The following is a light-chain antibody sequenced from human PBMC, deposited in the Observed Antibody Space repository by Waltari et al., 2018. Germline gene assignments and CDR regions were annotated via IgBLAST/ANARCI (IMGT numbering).Light chain of an antibody. CDR2: DVS. Sequence: QSALTQPASVSGSPGQANTTSCTGTSSDVGSSHYVSWYQQRPGKAPKLMIYDVSTRPSGFSNRFSRSKSGNTASLTISGLQGEDEADYYCRSYTSSRTRVFGGGTKLTVL. CDR1: SSDVGSSHY. V-gene: IGLV2-14*03. J-gene: IGLJ3*02. CDR3: RSYTSSRTRV.